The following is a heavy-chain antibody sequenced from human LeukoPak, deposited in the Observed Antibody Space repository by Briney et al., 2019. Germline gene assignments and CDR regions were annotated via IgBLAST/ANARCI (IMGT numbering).Heavy chain of an antibody. Sequence: ASVKVSCKASGYTFTSNYIHWVRQAPGQGPEWMGMIYPRDGSTSYAPKFQGRVTVTRDTSTSTVHMELSGLRSEDTAVYYCARDQEGFDYWGQGTLVTVSS. J-gene: IGHJ4*02. V-gene: IGHV1-46*01. CDR2: IYPRDGST. CDR1: GYTFTSNY. CDR3: ARDQEGFDY.